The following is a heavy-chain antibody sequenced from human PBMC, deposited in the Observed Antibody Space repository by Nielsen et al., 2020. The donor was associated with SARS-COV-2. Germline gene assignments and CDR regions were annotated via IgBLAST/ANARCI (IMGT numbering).Heavy chain of an antibody. CDR2: ISYDGSNK. Sequence: GGSLRLSCAASGFTFSSYGMHWVRQAPGKGLEWVAVISYDGSNKYYADSVKGRFTISRDNSKNTLYLQMNSLRAEDTAVYYCPVTYYYDSSGWFDYWGQGTLVTVSS. CDR1: GFTFSSYG. D-gene: IGHD3-22*01. V-gene: IGHV3-33*05. J-gene: IGHJ4*02. CDR3: PVTYYYDSSGWFDY.